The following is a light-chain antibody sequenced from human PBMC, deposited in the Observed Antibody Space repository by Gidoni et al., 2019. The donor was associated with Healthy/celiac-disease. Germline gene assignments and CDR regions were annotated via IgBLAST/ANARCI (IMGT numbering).Light chain of an antibody. J-gene: IGKJ1*01. CDR3: QHYGSSPWT. CDR2: GAS. V-gene: IGKV3-20*01. CDR1: QSVSSSY. Sequence: IVWRQAPGTLSLSPGERDSLSCRASQSVSSSYLAWYQQKPGQAPRLLISGASSRATGIPDSFSGSGSATDFTLTICRLEPDDFAVYYCQHYGSSPWTFGQGTKVEIK.